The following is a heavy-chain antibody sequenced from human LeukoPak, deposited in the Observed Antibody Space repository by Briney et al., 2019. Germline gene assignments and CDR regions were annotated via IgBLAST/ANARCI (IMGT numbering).Heavy chain of an antibody. V-gene: IGHV4-61*08. J-gene: IGHJ5*02. Sequence: SETLSLTCTVSGGSISSGDYYWSWIRQPPGKGLEWIGYIYYSGSTNYNPSLKSRVTISVDTSKNQFSLKLSSVTAADTAVYYCARYYMATIARVSWFDPWGQGTLVTVSS. CDR1: GGSISSGDYY. CDR3: ARYYMATIARVSWFDP. CDR2: IYYSGST. D-gene: IGHD5-12*01.